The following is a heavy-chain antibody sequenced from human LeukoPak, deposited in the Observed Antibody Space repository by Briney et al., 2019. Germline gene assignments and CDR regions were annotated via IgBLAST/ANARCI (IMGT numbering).Heavy chain of an antibody. J-gene: IGHJ4*02. CDR2: ISWNSGSI. D-gene: IGHD5-18*01. Sequence: GRSLRLSCAASGFTFDDYAMHWVRQAPGKGLEWVSGISWNSGSIGYADSVKGRFTISRDNAKNPLYLQMNSLRAEDTALYYCAKDTGGRGYSYGSFDYWGQGTLVTVSS. CDR1: GFTFDDYA. V-gene: IGHV3-9*01. CDR3: AKDTGGRGYSYGSFDY.